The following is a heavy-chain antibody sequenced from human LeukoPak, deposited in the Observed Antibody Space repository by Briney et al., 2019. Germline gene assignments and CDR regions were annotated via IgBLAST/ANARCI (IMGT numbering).Heavy chain of an antibody. D-gene: IGHD1-1*01. V-gene: IGHV3-7*01. CDR1: GFPFSTHS. J-gene: IGHJ5*02. CDR2: IKQDGSEK. Sequence: GGSLRLSCAASGFPFSTHSLNWVRQAPGKGLEWVANIKQDGSEKYYVDSVKGRFTISRDNAKNPLYLQMNSLRAEDTAVYYCARRKPWNQRWFDPWGQGTLVTVSS. CDR3: ARRKPWNQRWFDP.